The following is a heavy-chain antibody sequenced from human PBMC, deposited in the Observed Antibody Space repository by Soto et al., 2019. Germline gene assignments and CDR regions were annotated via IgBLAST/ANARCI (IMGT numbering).Heavy chain of an antibody. V-gene: IGHV1-18*01. CDR2: ISAYNGNT. Sequence: ASVKVSCKSSGYTFTSYASSWVRQAPGQGLEWMGGISAYNGNTHYAQKLQGRVTMTTDTSTSTAYMELRSLRSDDTAVYYCARVSSGWYYWFDPWGQGTLVTVSS. CDR1: GYTFTSYA. CDR3: ARVSSGWYYWFDP. J-gene: IGHJ5*02. D-gene: IGHD6-19*01.